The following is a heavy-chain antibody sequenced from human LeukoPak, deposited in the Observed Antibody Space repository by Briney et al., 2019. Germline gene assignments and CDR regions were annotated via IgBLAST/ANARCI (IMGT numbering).Heavy chain of an antibody. V-gene: IGHV4-31*03. CDR3: ARAARQGFTMIVVPFFYFDL. Sequence: SETLSLTCTVSGVSISSGASDWGWLRQHPKRGLEWVGYINHSGSTYYNPSLGSRVTMSVDTSKNQFSLKLSSVTAAGSAVYYCARAARQGFTMIVVPFFYFDLWGRGTLVTVSS. CDR1: GVSISSGASD. J-gene: IGHJ2*01. D-gene: IGHD3-22*01. CDR2: INHSGST.